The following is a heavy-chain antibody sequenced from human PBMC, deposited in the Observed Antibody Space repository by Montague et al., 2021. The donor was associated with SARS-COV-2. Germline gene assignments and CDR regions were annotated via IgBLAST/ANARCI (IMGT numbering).Heavy chain of an antibody. CDR1: GDSISRYY. Sequence: SETLSLTCSASGDSISRYYWSWVRQSAGKGLEWIGRVYSSGNTDSNPSLKSRVIMSRDTSTNQVSLKVTSVTAADTAVYYCAREQWFNQYHYGMDVWGQGTTVAVSS. J-gene: IGHJ6*02. CDR2: VYSSGNT. V-gene: IGHV4-4*07. D-gene: IGHD3-10*01. CDR3: AREQWFNQYHYGMDV.